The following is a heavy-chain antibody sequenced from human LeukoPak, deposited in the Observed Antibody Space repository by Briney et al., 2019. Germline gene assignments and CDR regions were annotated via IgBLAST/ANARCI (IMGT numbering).Heavy chain of an antibody. CDR3: AKDRAARGRGNYFYMDV. J-gene: IGHJ6*03. V-gene: IGHV3-21*04. D-gene: IGHD2/OR15-2a*01. Sequence: GGSLRLSCAASGFTFSGYSMNWVRQAPGKGLEWVSSITDSSRYIYYADSVKGRFTISRDNAKNSLYLQMNSLRPEDTALYYCAKDRAARGRGNYFYMDVWGKGTTVTVSS. CDR2: ITDSSRYI. CDR1: GFTFSGYS.